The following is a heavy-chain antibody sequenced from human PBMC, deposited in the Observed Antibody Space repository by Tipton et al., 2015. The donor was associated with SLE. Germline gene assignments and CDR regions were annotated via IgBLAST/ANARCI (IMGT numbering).Heavy chain of an antibody. CDR3: AREWGDAFDI. CDR2: IYYSGST. D-gene: IGHD3-16*01. Sequence: TLSLTCTVSGGSISSSSYYWGWIRQPPGKGLEWIGSIYYSGSTYYNPSLKSRVTISVDTSKNQFSLKPSSVTAADTAVYYCAREWGDAFDIWGQGTMVTVSS. J-gene: IGHJ3*02. V-gene: IGHV4-39*07. CDR1: GGSISSSSYY.